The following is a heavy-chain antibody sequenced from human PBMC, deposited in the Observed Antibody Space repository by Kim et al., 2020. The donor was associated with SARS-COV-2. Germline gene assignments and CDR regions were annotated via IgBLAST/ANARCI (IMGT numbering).Heavy chain of an antibody. D-gene: IGHD1-26*01. J-gene: IGHJ6*01. CDR1: GGTFSSYA. CDR3: ARDKSVGAVSPYYYGMDV. CDR2: IIPILGIA. V-gene: IGHV1-69*04. Sequence: SVKVSCKASGGTFSSYAISWVRQAPGQGLEWMGRIIPILGIANYAQKFQGRVTITADKSTSTAYMELSSLRSEDTAVYYCARDKSVGAVSPYYYGMDVW.